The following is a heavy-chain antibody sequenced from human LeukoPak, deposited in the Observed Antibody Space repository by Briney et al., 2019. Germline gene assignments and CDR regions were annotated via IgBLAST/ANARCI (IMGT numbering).Heavy chain of an antibody. CDR3: ARDRLGWFDP. V-gene: IGHV3-30*02. J-gene: IGHJ5*02. Sequence: GGSLRLSCAASGFTFSSYGMHWVRQAPGKGLEWVAFIRYDGSNKYYADSVKGRFTISRDNSKNTLYLHVNSLRPEDTAVYYCARDRLGWFDPWGQGTLVTVSS. D-gene: IGHD3-16*01. CDR2: IRYDGSNK. CDR1: GFTFSSYG.